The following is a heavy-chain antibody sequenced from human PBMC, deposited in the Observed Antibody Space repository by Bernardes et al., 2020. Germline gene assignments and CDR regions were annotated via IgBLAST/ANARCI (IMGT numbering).Heavy chain of an antibody. CDR3: AKHIAAAGTLTPFDY. CDR2: ISDSGGST. CDR1: GFTFSSYA. D-gene: IGHD6-13*01. J-gene: IGHJ4*02. V-gene: IGHV3-23*01. Sequence: GSLRLSCAASGFTFSSYAMTWVRPAPGKGLEWVSTISDSGGSTYYADSVKGRFTISRDNSKNTLYLQMNSLRAEDTAVYYCAKHIAAAGTLTPFDYWGQGTLVTVSS.